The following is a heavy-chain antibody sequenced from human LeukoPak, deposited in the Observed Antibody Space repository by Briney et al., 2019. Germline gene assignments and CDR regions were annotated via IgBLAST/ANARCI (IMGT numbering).Heavy chain of an antibody. Sequence: GGSLRLSCAASGFTFSDRWMHWVRQAPGKGLEWVSRINTDGSTINYADSVKGRFTVSRDNAKNTMYLQMNSLRAEDSAVYYCARALGYSYGYGIYWGQGTLVTVSS. V-gene: IGHV3-74*01. D-gene: IGHD5-18*01. CDR2: INTDGSTI. CDR3: ARALGYSYGYGIY. J-gene: IGHJ4*02. CDR1: GFTFSDRW.